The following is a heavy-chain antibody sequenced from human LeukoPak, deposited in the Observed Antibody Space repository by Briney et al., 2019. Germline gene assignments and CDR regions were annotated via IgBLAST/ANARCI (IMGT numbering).Heavy chain of an antibody. V-gene: IGHV4-59*01. CDR3: ARFGGPHAFDI. D-gene: IGHD3-3*01. CDR2: INYSGST. CDR1: GGSISNYY. J-gene: IGHJ3*02. Sequence: PSETLSLTCTVSGGSISNYYWSWIRQPPGKGLEWIAYINYSGSTNYNPSLKSRVTISVDTSKNHFSLTLSSVTAADTAVYYCARFGGPHAFDIWGQGTMVTISS.